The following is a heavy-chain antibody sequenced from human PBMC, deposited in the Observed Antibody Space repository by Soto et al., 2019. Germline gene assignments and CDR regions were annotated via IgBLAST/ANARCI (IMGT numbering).Heavy chain of an antibody. CDR1: GYTFTSYA. V-gene: IGHV1-3*01. D-gene: IGHD1-1*01. Sequence: QVQLVQSGAEVKKPGASVKVSCKASGYTFTSYAMHWVRQAPGQRLEWMGWINAGNGNTKYSQKLQGRVTITRDTSASTAYMELSSLRSEDTAVYYCAVPPTRSPGGSFDYWGQGTLVTVSS. J-gene: IGHJ4*02. CDR2: INAGNGNT. CDR3: AVPPTRSPGGSFDY.